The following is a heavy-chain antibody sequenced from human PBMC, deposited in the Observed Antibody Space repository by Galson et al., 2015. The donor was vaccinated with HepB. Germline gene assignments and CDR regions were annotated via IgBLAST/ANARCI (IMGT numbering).Heavy chain of an antibody. CDR3: AKDFWGYSYGRDFDY. D-gene: IGHD5-18*01. J-gene: IGHJ4*02. V-gene: IGHV3-30*18. Sequence: SLRLSCAASGFTFSSYGMHWVRQAPGKGLEWVAVISYDGSNKYYADSVKGRFTISRDNSKNTLYLQMNSLRAEDTAVYYCAKDFWGYSYGRDFDYWGQGTLVTVSS. CDR1: GFTFSSYG. CDR2: ISYDGSNK.